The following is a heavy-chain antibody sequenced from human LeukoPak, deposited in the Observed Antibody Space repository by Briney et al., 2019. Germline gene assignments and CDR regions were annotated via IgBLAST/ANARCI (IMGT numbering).Heavy chain of an antibody. D-gene: IGHD5-24*01. J-gene: IGHJ6*03. CDR3: ARAIDGYNYGYYYMDV. CDR2: IYPGDSDV. Sequence: GKSLKISCKASGYSFTTYWIVWVRQMSGKGLEWMVIIYPGDSDVRYSPSFQGQVTISVDSSISTAYLQWSSLKASDTAMYFCARAIDGYNYGYYYMDVWGKGTTITVSS. V-gene: IGHV5-51*01. CDR1: GYSFTTYW.